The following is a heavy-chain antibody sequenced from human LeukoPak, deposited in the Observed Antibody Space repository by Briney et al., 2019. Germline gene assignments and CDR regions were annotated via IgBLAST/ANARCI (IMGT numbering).Heavy chain of an antibody. Sequence: ASVKVSCKASGYTFTSYDINWVRQATGQGLEWMGWMNPNSGNTGYAQKFQGRVTITRNTSIRTAYMELSSLRSEDTAVYYCARGRRGSGWYDGLYYWGQGTLVTVSS. CDR3: ARGRRGSGWYDGLYY. CDR1: GYTFTSYD. D-gene: IGHD6-19*01. J-gene: IGHJ4*02. V-gene: IGHV1-8*03. CDR2: MNPNSGNT.